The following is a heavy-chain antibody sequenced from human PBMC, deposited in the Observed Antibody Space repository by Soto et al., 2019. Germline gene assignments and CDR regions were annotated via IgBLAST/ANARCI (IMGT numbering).Heavy chain of an antibody. J-gene: IGHJ3*02. V-gene: IGHV1-18*01. D-gene: IGHD5-12*01. CDR3: ARDPPTLRRGYSGYDNDAFEI. CDR2: ISAYNGNT. CDR1: AGTFSSYT. Sequence: GASVKVSCKASAGTFSSYTISWVRQAPGQGLEWMGWISAYNGNTNYAQKLQGRVTMTTDTSTSTAYMELRSLRSDDTAVYYCARDPPTLRRGYSGYDNDAFEIWGQGTMVTVSS.